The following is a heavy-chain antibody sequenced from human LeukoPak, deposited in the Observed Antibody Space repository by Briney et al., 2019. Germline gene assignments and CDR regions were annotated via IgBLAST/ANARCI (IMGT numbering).Heavy chain of an antibody. CDR3: ARGAYYYDSSVSGRLDY. CDR2: INSDGSST. D-gene: IGHD3-22*01. Sequence: GGSLRLSCAASGFTFSSYWMHWVRQAPGKGLVWVSGINSDGSSTSYADSVKGRFTISRDNAKNTLYLQMNSLRAGDTAVYYCARGAYYYDSSVSGRLDYWGQGTLVTVSS. CDR1: GFTFSSYW. V-gene: IGHV3-74*01. J-gene: IGHJ4*02.